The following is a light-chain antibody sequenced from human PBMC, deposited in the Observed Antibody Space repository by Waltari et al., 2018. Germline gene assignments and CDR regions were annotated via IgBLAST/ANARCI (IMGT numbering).Light chain of an antibody. J-gene: IGLJ3*02. CDR3: SSYTSSSMV. CDR1: RSDVGGYNY. CDR2: DVS. V-gene: IGLV2-14*01. Sequence: QSALTQPASVSGSPGQSITIPCPGTRSDVGGYNYVSWYQQHPGKAPKLMIYDVSKRPSGVSNRFSGSKSGNTASLTISGLQAEDEADYYCSSYTSSSMVFGGGTKLTVL.